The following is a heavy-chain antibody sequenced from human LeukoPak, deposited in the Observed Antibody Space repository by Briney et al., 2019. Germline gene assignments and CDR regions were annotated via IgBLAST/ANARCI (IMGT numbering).Heavy chain of an antibody. D-gene: IGHD3-3*01. CDR1: GFTSSSYW. V-gene: IGHV3-74*01. CDR2: INTDGSST. J-gene: IGHJ6*03. CDR3: ARENYDFWSGYYATPYYYYYYYMDV. Sequence: GGSLRLSCAASGFTSSSYWMHWVRQAPGKGLVWVSRINTDGSSTSYADSVKGRFTISRDNAKNTLYLQMNSLRAEDTAVYYCARENYDFWSGYYATPYYYYYYYMDVWGKGTTVTVSS.